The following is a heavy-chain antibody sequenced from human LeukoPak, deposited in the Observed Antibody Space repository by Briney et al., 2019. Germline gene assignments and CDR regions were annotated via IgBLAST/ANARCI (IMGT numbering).Heavy chain of an antibody. D-gene: IGHD6-13*01. V-gene: IGHV1-8*01. CDR3: ARDVSAAGTLPFDI. CDR1: GYTFASYD. J-gene: IGHJ4*02. CDR2: MNPDSGNR. Sequence: GASVKVSCKASGYTFASYDIDWVRQAPGQGLEWMGWMNPDSGNREYAQKFRGRFTMTMNTSASTAYMELSNLRFEDTAVYYCARDVSAAGTLPFDIWGQGTLVTVSS.